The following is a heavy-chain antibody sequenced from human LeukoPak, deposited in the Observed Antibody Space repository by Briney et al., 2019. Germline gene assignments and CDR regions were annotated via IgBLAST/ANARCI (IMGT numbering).Heavy chain of an antibody. V-gene: IGHV4-59*01. CDR2: IYSSGSS. CDR3: ARGNYYDSRTYYRAFDI. J-gene: IGHJ3*02. D-gene: IGHD3-22*01. Sequence: PSETLSLTCTVSGGSLSSYYWSWIRQPPGKGLEWIGYIYSSGSSNYHPSLKSRVTISVDTSKHQFSLKLNAVTAADTAVYYCARGNYYDSRTYYRAFDIWGLGTMVSVSS. CDR1: GGSLSSYY.